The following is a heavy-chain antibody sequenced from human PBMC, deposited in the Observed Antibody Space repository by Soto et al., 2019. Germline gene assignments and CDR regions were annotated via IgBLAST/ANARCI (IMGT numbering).Heavy chain of an antibody. CDR1: GYSFTSYW. V-gene: IGHV5-51*01. D-gene: IGHD4-17*01. Sequence: GESLKISCKGSGYSFTSYWIGWVRQMPGKGLEWMGIIYPGDSDTRYSPSFQGQVTISADKSISTAYLQWSSLKASDTAMYYCARHAGTTVVNPNCYYYGMDVWGQGTTVTVSS. CDR2: IYPGDSDT. J-gene: IGHJ6*01. CDR3: ARHAGTTVVNPNCYYYGMDV.